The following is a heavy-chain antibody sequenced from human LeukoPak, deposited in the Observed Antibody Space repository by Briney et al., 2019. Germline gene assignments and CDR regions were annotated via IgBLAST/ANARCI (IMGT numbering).Heavy chain of an antibody. J-gene: IGHJ3*02. V-gene: IGHV4-59*08. Sequence: SETLSLTCTVSGGSISSYYWSWIRQPPGKGLEWIGYIYYSGSTNYNPSLKSRVTISVDTSKNQFSLKLSSVTAADTAVYYCASPICSGGSCYDAFDIWGQGTMVTVS. CDR1: GGSISSYY. D-gene: IGHD2-15*01. CDR2: IYYSGST. CDR3: ASPICSGGSCYDAFDI.